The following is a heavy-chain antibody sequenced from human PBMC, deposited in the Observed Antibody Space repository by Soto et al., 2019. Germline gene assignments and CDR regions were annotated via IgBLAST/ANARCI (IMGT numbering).Heavy chain of an antibody. V-gene: IGHV3-23*01. J-gene: IGHJ4*02. Sequence: GGSLRLSCAASGFTFTSFAVSWVRQAPGKGLEWVSAISGSGGATYYADSVKGRFTTSRDDSKNTLYLHMSSLRVEDTAIYYCAKRQSFDFWSGYLPFFDYWGQGTPVTVSS. CDR1: GFTFTSFA. CDR3: AKRQSFDFWSGYLPFFDY. CDR2: ISGSGGAT. D-gene: IGHD3-3*01.